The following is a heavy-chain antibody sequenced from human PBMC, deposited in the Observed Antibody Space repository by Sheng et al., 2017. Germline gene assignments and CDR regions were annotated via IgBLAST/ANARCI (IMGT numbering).Heavy chain of an antibody. J-gene: IGHJ4*02. Sequence: EVQLVESGGGLVQPGGSLRLSCAASGFTFSSYWMSWVRQAPGKGLEWVANIKQDGSEKYYVDSVKGRFTISRDNAKNSLYLQMNSLRAEDTAVYYCARVNDYVWGIIRMVFFYFDYWGQGTLVTVSS. D-gene: IGHD3-16*01. CDR3: ARVNDYVWGIIRMVFFYFDY. V-gene: IGHV3-7*01. CDR1: GFTFSSYW. CDR2: IKQDGSEK.